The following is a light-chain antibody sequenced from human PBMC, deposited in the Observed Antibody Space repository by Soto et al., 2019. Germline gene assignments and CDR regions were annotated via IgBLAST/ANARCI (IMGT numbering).Light chain of an antibody. Sequence: DILLTQSPATLSLSPGERASLSCRAGQSISSNYLAWYQQRPGQAPRLLIYGASSRATGIPDRFSGSGSGTDFTLTISRLEPEDFAVYYCQQYATSPRTFGQGTKVDIK. CDR1: QSISSNY. V-gene: IGKV3-20*01. CDR2: GAS. J-gene: IGKJ1*01. CDR3: QQYATSPRT.